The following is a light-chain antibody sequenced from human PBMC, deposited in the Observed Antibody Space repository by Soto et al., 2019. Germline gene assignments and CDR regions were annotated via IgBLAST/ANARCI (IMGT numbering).Light chain of an antibody. CDR1: SSDIGTSNY. CDR3: NSYTSSSTLYV. Sequence: QSALTQPASVSGSPGQSITISCTGTSSDIGTSNYVSWYQQHPGKAPKLMLYEVSNRPSGVSNRFFGSKSGNTASLTISGLQAEDEADYFCNSYTSSSTLYVFGTGTKVTVL. V-gene: IGLV2-14*01. J-gene: IGLJ1*01. CDR2: EVS.